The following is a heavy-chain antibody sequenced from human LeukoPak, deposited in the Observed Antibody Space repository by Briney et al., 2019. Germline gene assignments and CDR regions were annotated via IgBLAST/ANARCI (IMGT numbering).Heavy chain of an antibody. CDR2: IYYSGST. Sequence: PSETLSLTCTVSGGSISSYYWSWIRQPPGKGLEWIGYIYYSGSTNYNLSLKSRVTISVDTSKNQFSLKLSSVTAADTAVYYCARDRDGYNPIFFDYWGQGTLVTVSS. CDR1: GGSISSYY. D-gene: IGHD5-24*01. CDR3: ARDRDGYNPIFFDY. V-gene: IGHV4-59*01. J-gene: IGHJ4*02.